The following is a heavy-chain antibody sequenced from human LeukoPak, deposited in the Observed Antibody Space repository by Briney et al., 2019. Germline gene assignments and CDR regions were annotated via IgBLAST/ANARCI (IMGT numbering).Heavy chain of an antibody. CDR2: ISSSSSYI. CDR1: GFTFSSYS. V-gene: IGHV3-21*01. CDR3: AGDRGSGYDWGIDY. Sequence: GGSLRLSCAASGFTFSSYSMNWVRQAPGKGLEWVSSISSSSSYIYYADSVKGRFTISRDNAKNSLYLQMNSLRAEDTAVYYCAGDRGSGYDWGIDYWGQGTLVTVSS. J-gene: IGHJ4*02. D-gene: IGHD5-12*01.